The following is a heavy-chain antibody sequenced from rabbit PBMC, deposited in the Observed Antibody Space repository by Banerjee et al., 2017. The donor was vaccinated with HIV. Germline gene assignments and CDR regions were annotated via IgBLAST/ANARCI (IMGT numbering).Heavy chain of an antibody. V-gene: IGHV1S45*01. J-gene: IGHJ4*01. Sequence: QEQLEESGGDLVKPEGSLTVTCTASGFSFSNRYVMCWVRQAPGKGLEWTGCINTGSGSTYYATWAKGRFTISKTSSTTVTLQMTSLTAADTATYFCARNYPDGASLWGPGTLVTVS. CDR2: INTGSGST. D-gene: IGHD7-1*01. CDR3: ARNYPDGASL. CDR1: GFSFSNRYV.